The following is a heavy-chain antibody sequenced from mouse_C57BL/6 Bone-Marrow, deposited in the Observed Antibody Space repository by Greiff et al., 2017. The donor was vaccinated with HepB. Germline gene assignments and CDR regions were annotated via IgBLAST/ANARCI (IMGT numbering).Heavy chain of an antibody. CDR2: ISSGSSTI. V-gene: IGHV5-17*01. D-gene: IGHD2-4*01. CDR1: GFTFSDYG. CDR3: ARGDYDGWFAY. Sequence: EVKLMESGGGLVKPGGSLKLSCAASGFTFSDYGMHWVRQAPEKGLEWVAYISSGSSTIYYADTVKGRFTISRDNAKNTLFLQMTSLRSEDTAMYYCARGDYDGWFAYWGQGTLVTVSA. J-gene: IGHJ3*01.